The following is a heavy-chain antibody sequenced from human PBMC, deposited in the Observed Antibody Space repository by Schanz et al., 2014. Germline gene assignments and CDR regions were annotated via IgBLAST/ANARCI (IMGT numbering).Heavy chain of an antibody. J-gene: IGHJ4*02. Sequence: EVQLMESGGGLVKPGGSLRLSCVASGFAFSSFAMTWVRQAPGRGLEWVSAISGSGGSTYYADSMKGRFTVSRDNAENALYLQMNSLRAEDTGLYFCARGGSGSHYRLDYWGQGTLVTVSS. V-gene: IGHV3-21*03. CDR1: GFAFSSFA. CDR3: ARGGSGSHYRLDY. D-gene: IGHD1-26*01. CDR2: ISGSGGST.